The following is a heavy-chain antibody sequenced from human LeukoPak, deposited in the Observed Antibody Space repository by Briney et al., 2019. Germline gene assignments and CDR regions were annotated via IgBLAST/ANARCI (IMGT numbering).Heavy chain of an antibody. D-gene: IGHD6-6*01. J-gene: IGHJ4*02. CDR1: GGTFISYA. Sequence: GASVTVSFKASGGTFISYAISWVRQAPGQGLEWMGGIIPIFGTANYAQKFQGRVTITADESTSTAYMELSSLRSDDTAVYYCARVAIAARLYYFDYWGQGTLVTASS. CDR3: ARVAIAARLYYFDY. V-gene: IGHV1-69*13. CDR2: IIPIFGTA.